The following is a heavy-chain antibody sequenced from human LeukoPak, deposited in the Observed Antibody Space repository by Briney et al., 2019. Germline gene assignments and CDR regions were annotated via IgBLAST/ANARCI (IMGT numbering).Heavy chain of an antibody. CDR1: GGSFSGYY. J-gene: IGHJ4*02. CDR3: ARGIAAAQPFDY. V-gene: IGHV4-34*01. Sequence: SETLSLTCAVYGGSFSGYYWSWIRQPPGKGLEWVGEINHSGSTNYNPSLKSRVTISVDTSKNQFSLKLSSVTAADTAVYYCARGIAAAQPFDYWGQGTLVTVSS. D-gene: IGHD6-13*01. CDR2: INHSGST.